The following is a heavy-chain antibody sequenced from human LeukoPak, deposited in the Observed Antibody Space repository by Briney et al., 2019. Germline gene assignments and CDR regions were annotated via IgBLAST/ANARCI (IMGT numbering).Heavy chain of an antibody. CDR3: ARVYPRLREDDDAFDI. D-gene: IGHD1-1*01. V-gene: IGHV3-30-3*01. CDR2: ISYDGSNK. J-gene: IGHJ3*02. Sequence: PGGSLRLSCAASGFTFSSYAMHWVRQAPGKGLEWVAVISYDGSNKYYADSVKGRFTISRDNSKNTLYLQMNSLRAEDTAVYYCARVYPRLREDDDAFDIWGQGTMVTVSS. CDR1: GFTFSSYA.